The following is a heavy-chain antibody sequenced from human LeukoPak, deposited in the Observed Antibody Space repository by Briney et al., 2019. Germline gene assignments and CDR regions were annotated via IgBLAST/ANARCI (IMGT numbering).Heavy chain of an antibody. CDR1: GLTFSSYS. CDR2: ISSASNYL. J-gene: IGHJ6*02. V-gene: IGHV3-21*01. Sequence: GGSLRLSCAASGLTFSSYSMNWVRQAPGKGLEWVSSISSASNYLYYAGSVKGRFTISRDNAKKSLYLQMNSLRAEDTAVYYCARVGGDGGSYYYYYGMDVWGQGTTVTVSS. D-gene: IGHD2-15*01. CDR3: ARVGGDGGSYYYYYGMDV.